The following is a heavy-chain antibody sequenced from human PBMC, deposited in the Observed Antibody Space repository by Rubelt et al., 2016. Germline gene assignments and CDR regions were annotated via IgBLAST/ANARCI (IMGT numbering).Heavy chain of an antibody. CDR2: IYSSGTI. CDR3: AKDPRYSSSWYGYFDY. CDR1: GLTVSSNY. V-gene: IGHV3-66*01. J-gene: IGHJ4*02. D-gene: IGHD6-13*01. Sequence: VESGGGLVQPGGSLRLSCAASGLTVSSNYMNWVRQAPGKGLEWVSVIYSSGTIYYADSVKGRFTISRDNSKNTLYLQMNSLRVEDTAVYYCAKDPRYSSSWYGYFDYWGQGTLVTVSS.